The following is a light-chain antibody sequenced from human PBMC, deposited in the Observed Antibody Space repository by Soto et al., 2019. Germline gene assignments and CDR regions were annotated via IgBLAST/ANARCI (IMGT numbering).Light chain of an antibody. Sequence: DIQMTQSPSTLSASVGDRVTITCRASQSISNWLAWYQQKPGKAPKLLIYKASSLESGVPSRFSGSGSGTEFTLTISSLQPDDFATYYCQHYNSYPWTFGQGTKAEIK. CDR2: KAS. J-gene: IGKJ1*01. CDR3: QHYNSYPWT. CDR1: QSISNW. V-gene: IGKV1-5*03.